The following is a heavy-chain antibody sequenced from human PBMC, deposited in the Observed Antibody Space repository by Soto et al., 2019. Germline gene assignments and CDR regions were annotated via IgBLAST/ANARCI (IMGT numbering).Heavy chain of an antibody. CDR2: IFPGDSDK. CDR1: GYSFTYYW. J-gene: IGHJ4*02. D-gene: IGHD3-22*01. Sequence: PGESLKISCKGSGYSFTYYWIAWVRQRPGKDLEWMGSIFPGDSDKRYSPAFQGQVTISADTSISTAYLQWSSLKASDTAMYYCARSYDGRGRYFDYWGQGALVTVSS. CDR3: ARSYDGRGRYFDY. V-gene: IGHV5-51*01.